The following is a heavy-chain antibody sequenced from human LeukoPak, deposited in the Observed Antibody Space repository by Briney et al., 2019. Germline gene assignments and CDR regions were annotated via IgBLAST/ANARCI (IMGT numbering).Heavy chain of an antibody. V-gene: IGHV3-30-3*01. J-gene: IGHJ4*02. CDR1: GFTFSSYA. Sequence: QAGGSLRLSCAASGFTFSSYAMHWVRQAPGKGLEWVAVISYDGSNKYYADSVKGRFTISRDNSKNTLYLQMNSLRAEDTAVYYCARDSSMVRGAFDYWGQGTLVTVSS. CDR3: ARDSSMVRGAFDY. D-gene: IGHD3-10*01. CDR2: ISYDGSNK.